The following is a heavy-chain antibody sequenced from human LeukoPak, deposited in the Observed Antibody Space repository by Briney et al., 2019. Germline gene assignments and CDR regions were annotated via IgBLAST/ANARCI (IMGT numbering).Heavy chain of an antibody. Sequence: GGSLRLSCAASGFTFSNYSMNWVRQAPGKGLEWVSSITSSGSYIYYADSVKGRFTVSRDNAKNSLYLQMNSLRGEDTAVYYCARVLGYYYDSRGHDYWGQGTLVTVSS. D-gene: IGHD3-22*01. CDR1: GFTFSNYS. CDR3: ARVLGYYYDSRGHDY. CDR2: ITSSGSYI. V-gene: IGHV3-21*01. J-gene: IGHJ4*02.